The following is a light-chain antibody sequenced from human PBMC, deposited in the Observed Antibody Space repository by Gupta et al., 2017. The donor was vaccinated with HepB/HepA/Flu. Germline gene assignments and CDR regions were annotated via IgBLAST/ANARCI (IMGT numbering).Light chain of an antibody. CDR2: LGS. CDR1: QSLLHSNGYNY. J-gene: IGKJ3*01. Sequence: DIVMTQSPLSLPVTPGKPASISCRSSQSLLHSNGYNYLDWYLQKPGQSPQLLIYLGSNRASGVPERFSGTGSGTYFTLKISRVEAEDVGVYYCMQTLQTPIFTFGPGTKVDIK. CDR3: MQTLQTPIFT. V-gene: IGKV2-28*01.